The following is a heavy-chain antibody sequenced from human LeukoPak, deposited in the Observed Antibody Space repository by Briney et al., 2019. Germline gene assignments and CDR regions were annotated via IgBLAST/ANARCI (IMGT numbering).Heavy chain of an antibody. D-gene: IGHD6-13*01. CDR1: GFTFSSYA. V-gene: IGHV3-30-3*01. CDR3: AKDISSSWAYDY. Sequence: PGGSLRLSCAASGFTFSSYAMHWVRQAPGKGLEWVAVISYDGSNKYYADSVKGRFTISRDNSKNTLYLQMNSLRAEDTAVYYCAKDISSSWAYDYWGQGTLVTVSS. CDR2: ISYDGSNK. J-gene: IGHJ4*02.